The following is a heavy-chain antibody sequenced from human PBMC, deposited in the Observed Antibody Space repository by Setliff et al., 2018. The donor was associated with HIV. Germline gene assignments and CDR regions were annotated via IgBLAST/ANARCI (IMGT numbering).Heavy chain of an antibody. CDR1: GGTSNTYA. J-gene: IGHJ3*02. Sequence: VASVKVSCKASGGTSNTYAINWVRQAPGQGLEWMGQVITILDITSYAQKFQGRVTITADESTNTMYMELSSLRSDDTAVYYCAGPRGDEAFDIWGQGTMVT. CDR2: VITILDIT. CDR3: AGPRGDEAFDI. D-gene: IGHD3-10*01. V-gene: IGHV1-69*10.